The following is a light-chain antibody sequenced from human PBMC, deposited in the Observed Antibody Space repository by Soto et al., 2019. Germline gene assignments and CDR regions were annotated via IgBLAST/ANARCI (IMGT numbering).Light chain of an antibody. CDR2: QDT. V-gene: IGLV3-1*01. Sequence: SYELTQPPSVSVSPGQTASITCSGERLGDKYTCWYQQRPGQSPMLVIYQDTKRPSGIPERFSGSNSGNTATLTITGTRAVDEADYYCQVWDSSTLYVFGTGTKLTVL. CDR3: QVWDSSTLYV. J-gene: IGLJ1*01. CDR1: RLGDKY.